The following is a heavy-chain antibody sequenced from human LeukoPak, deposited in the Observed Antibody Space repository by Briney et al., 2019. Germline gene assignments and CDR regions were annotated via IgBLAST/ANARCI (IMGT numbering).Heavy chain of an antibody. Sequence: GGSLRLSRAASGFTFSSYSMSWVRQAPGKGLEWVSYISSSSSTIYYADSVKGRFTISRDNAKDSLYLQMNSLRAEDTAVYYCARAHHRRVYDYVWGSYPYWGQGTLVTVSS. J-gene: IGHJ4*02. CDR1: GFTFSSYS. CDR2: ISSSSSTI. V-gene: IGHV3-48*01. CDR3: ARAHHRRVYDYVWGSYPY. D-gene: IGHD3-16*02.